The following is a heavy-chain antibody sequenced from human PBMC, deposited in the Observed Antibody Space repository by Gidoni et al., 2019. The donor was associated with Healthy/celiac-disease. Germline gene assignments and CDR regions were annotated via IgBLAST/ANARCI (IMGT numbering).Heavy chain of an antibody. D-gene: IGHD3-22*01. V-gene: IGHV4-61*01. Sequence: QVQLQESGPGLVKPSETLSLTCTVSGGSVSSGSYYWSWIRQPPGKGLEWIGYIYYSGSTNYNPSLKSRVTISVDTSKNQFSLKLSSVTAADTAVYYCARRGGYYYDSSGAFFEYWGQGTLVTVSS. J-gene: IGHJ4*02. CDR2: IYYSGST. CDR3: ARRGGYYYDSSGAFFEY. CDR1: GGSVSSGSYY.